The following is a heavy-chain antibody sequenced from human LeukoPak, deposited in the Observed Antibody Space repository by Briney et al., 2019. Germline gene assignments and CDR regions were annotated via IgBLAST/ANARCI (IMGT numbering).Heavy chain of an antibody. CDR2: IYHSGST. Sequence: MSSETLSLTCTVSADSISSGYYWGWIRQPPGKGLEWIGSIYHSGSTYYNPSLKSRVTISVDTSKNQFSLKLSSVTAADTAVYYCATSTAYSSGLLFDYWGQGTLVTVSS. CDR1: ADSISSGYY. J-gene: IGHJ4*02. D-gene: IGHD6-19*01. CDR3: ATSTAYSSGLLFDY. V-gene: IGHV4-38-2*02.